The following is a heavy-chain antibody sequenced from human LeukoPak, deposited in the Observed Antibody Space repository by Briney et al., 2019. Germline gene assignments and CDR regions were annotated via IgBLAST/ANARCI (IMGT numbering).Heavy chain of an antibody. Sequence: SVKVSCKASGGTFSSYAINWVRQAPGQGLEWMGRIIPIFGTANYAQKFQGRVTITTDESTSTAYMELSSLRSDDTAVYYCAYCSSTSCYYYYYMDVWCKGTTVTVAS. CDR3: AYCSSTSCYYYYYMDV. J-gene: IGHJ6*03. CDR1: GGTFSSYA. V-gene: IGHV1-69*05. CDR2: IIPIFGTA. D-gene: IGHD2-2*01.